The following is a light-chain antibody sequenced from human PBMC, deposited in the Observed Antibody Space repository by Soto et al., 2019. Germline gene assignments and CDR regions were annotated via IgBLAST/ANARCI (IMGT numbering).Light chain of an antibody. V-gene: IGKV3-20*01. Sequence: EIVLTQSPGTLSLSPGERATLSCRASQSLYFSYLAWYKKKSGEAHRLLIHCAISMAAGLPDRFSGSDYGRDFTRIINGVKPEDSAVYYCQQYGSSPYTFGRGTRLEI. CDR2: CAI. J-gene: IGKJ5*01. CDR1: QSLYFSY. CDR3: QQYGSSPYT.